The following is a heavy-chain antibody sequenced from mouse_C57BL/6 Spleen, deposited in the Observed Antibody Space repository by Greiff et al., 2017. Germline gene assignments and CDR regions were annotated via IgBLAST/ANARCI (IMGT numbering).Heavy chain of an antibody. Sequence: QVQLQQPGAELVKPGASVKLSCKASGYTFTSYWMHWVKQRPGRGLEWIGRIGPNSGGTKYNEKFKSKATLTVDKPSSTAYMQLSSLTSEDSAVYYCARSDDYDDGFAYWGQGTLVTVSA. D-gene: IGHD2-4*01. CDR3: ARSDDYDDGFAY. V-gene: IGHV1-72*01. J-gene: IGHJ3*01. CDR1: GYTFTSYW. CDR2: IGPNSGGT.